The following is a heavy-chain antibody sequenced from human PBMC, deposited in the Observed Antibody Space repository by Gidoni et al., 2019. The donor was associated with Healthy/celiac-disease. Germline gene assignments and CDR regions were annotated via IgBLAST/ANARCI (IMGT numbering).Heavy chain of an antibody. CDR1: GLTSSDYY. CDR3: ARVLRSERHFDY. CDR2: IRSSGSTI. Sequence: QLQLVESGGGFVMPGWSLRFSCAASGLTSSDYYMSWIRQAPGKGLEWVSYIRSSGSTIYYADSVKGRFTISRDNAKNSLYLQMNSLRAEDTAVYYGARVLRSERHFDYWGQGTLVTVSS. J-gene: IGHJ4*02. V-gene: IGHV3-11*01.